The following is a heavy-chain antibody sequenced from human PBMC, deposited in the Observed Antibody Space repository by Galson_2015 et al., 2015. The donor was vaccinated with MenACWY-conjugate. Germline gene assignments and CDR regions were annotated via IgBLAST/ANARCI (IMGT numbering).Heavy chain of an antibody. J-gene: IGHJ4*02. CDR3: AKDRHPDGVWNFDY. CDR1: GFTFYNYT. V-gene: IGHV3-23*01. CDR2: IYGSGHRDT. D-gene: IGHD4-17*01. Sequence: SLRLSCAASGFTFYNYTMSWVRQSPGKGLEWVAGIYGSGHRDTFYADSVKGRFTISRDESNNLVYLQMTSLRVEDTAVYYCAKDRHPDGVWNFDYWGQGILVTVSS.